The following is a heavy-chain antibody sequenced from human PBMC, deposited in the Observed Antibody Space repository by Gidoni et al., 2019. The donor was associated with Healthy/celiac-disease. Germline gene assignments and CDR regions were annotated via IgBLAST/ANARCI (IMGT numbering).Heavy chain of an antibody. D-gene: IGHD2-15*01. Sequence: EVQLVESGGGLIQPGGSLRLSCAASGFTVSSNYMSWVRQAPGKGLEWVSVIYSGGSTYYADSVKGRFTISRDNSKNTLYLQMNSLRAEDTAVYYCARDLTVGAIGDTGGMDVWGQGTTVTVSS. V-gene: IGHV3-53*01. CDR2: IYSGGST. CDR1: GFTVSSNY. J-gene: IGHJ6*02. CDR3: ARDLTVGAIGDTGGMDV.